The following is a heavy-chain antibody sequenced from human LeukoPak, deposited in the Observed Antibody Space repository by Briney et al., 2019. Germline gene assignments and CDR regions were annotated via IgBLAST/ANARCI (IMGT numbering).Heavy chain of an antibody. V-gene: IGHV4-31*11. CDR1: GGSFSGYY. Sequence: SETLSLTCAVYGGSFSGYYWSWIRQHPGKGLEWIGYIYYSGSTYYNPSLKSRVTISVDTSKNQFSLKLSSVTAADTAVYYCARYYYGMDVWGQGTTVTVSS. CDR3: ARYYYGMDV. J-gene: IGHJ6*02. CDR2: IYYSGST.